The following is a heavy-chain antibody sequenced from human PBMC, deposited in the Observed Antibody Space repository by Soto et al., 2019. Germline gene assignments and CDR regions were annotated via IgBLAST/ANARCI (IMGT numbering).Heavy chain of an antibody. CDR2: ISWNSGSI. Sequence: EVQLVESGGGLVQPGRSLRLSCAASGFTFDDYAMHWVRQVPGKGLEWVSGISWNSGSIDYADSVKGRFTISRDNAKNSLYLQMNSLRAEDTALYYCAKADGHYISIGANDYWGQGTLVTVSS. D-gene: IGHD4-17*01. J-gene: IGHJ4*02. CDR1: GFTFDDYA. V-gene: IGHV3-9*01. CDR3: AKADGHYISIGANDY.